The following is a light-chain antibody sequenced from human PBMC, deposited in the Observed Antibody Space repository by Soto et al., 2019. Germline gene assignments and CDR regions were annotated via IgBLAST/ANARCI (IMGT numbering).Light chain of an antibody. J-gene: IGLJ3*02. CDR1: SSNIGSNP. V-gene: IGLV1-44*01. CDR3: AAWDDSLNGHWV. CDR2: SDN. Sequence: QAVVTQPPSASGTPGQRVTISCSGSSSNIGSNPVNWYQQLPGTAPKLLIYSDNQRPSGVPDRFSGSTSGTSASLAISGLQSEDEADYYCAAWDDSLNGHWVFGGGTKLTVL.